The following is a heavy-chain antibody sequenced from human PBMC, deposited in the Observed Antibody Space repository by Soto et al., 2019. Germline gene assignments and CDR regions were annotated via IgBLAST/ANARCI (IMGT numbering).Heavy chain of an antibody. CDR2: ISGDGSST. CDR3: ARSRPGTYGAFDL. V-gene: IGHV3-74*01. CDR1: EFTFRSYW. Sequence: EVQLVDSGGGLVQPGGSLRLSCAASEFTFRSYWMHWVRQSPGKGLVWVSRISGDGSSTNYADSVKGRFTIYRDNAKNTVYLQIDSLRAEDTAVYYCARSRPGTYGAFDLWGQGTMVTVS. J-gene: IGHJ3*01. D-gene: IGHD1-7*01.